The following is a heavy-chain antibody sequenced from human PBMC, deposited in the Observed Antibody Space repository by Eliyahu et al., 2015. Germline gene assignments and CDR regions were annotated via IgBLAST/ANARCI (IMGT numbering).Heavy chain of an antibody. D-gene: IGHD6-19*01. CDR3: ARHLETSSYGGSGSNPDAFET. CDR2: IDYSGST. Sequence: QLQLQESGPGLVKPSENLSLTCSVSGVSISRSSYSWGWVRQSPGKGLEWIGSIDYSGSTYHNPSLKSRVTISVDKSRNQFSLKLTSVTAADTALYYCARHLETSSYGGSGSNPDAFETWGQGTMVTVSS. CDR1: GVSISRSSYS. V-gene: IGHV4-39*01. J-gene: IGHJ3*02.